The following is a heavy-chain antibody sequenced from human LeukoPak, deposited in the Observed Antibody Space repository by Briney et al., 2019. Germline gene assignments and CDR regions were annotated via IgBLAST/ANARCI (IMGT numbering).Heavy chain of an antibody. CDR3: ARAPDGLLPYFDY. CDR2: IYYSGST. Sequence: SETLSLTCTVSSGSISSGGYYWSWIRQHPGKGLEWIGYIYYSGSTYYNPSLKSRVTISVDTSKNQFSLKLSSVTAADTAVYYCARAPDGLLPYFDYWGQGTLVTVSS. V-gene: IGHV4-31*03. CDR1: SGSISSGGYY. J-gene: IGHJ4*02. D-gene: IGHD3-22*01.